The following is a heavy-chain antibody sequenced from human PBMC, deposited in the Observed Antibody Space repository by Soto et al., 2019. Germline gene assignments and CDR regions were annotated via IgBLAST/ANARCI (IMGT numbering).Heavy chain of an antibody. V-gene: IGHV3-30*04. J-gene: IGHJ6*02. CDR3: ARAPPRGIAAPGTWGSGMDV. Sequence: PVGSLRLSCAASGFSFSSYSMHWVRQAPGKGLEWVAVISYDGSNKYYADSVKGRFTITRDSSKNTVSLQMNSLRLEDTAVYYCARAPPRGIAAPGTWGSGMDVWGQGTTVTVSS. CDR1: GFSFSSYS. CDR2: ISYDGSNK. D-gene: IGHD6-13*01.